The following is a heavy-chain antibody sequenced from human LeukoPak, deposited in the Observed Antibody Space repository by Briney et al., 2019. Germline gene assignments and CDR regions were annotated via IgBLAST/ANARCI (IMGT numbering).Heavy chain of an antibody. CDR3: TRDLTISGPIGI. V-gene: IGHV1-2*06. Sequence: ASVKVSCKASGYTFTGYAMHWVRQAPGQGLEWVGRLDPNSGGTNSAQDFQGRVTITRDTSINTAYMELSRLRSDDTAKYYCTRDLTISGPIGIWGQGTLVTVSA. CDR1: GYTFTGYA. D-gene: IGHD3-9*01. CDR2: LDPNSGGT. J-gene: IGHJ4*02.